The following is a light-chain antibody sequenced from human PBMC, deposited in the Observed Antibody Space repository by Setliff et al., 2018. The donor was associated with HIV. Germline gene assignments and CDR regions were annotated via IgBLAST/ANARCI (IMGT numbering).Light chain of an antibody. J-gene: IGLJ1*01. CDR3: NSYTSSSTLYV. V-gene: IGLV2-14*03. CDR2: DVN. CDR1: SSDVGGYNY. Sequence: QSALTQPASVSASPGQSITISCTGTSSDVGGYNYVSWYQQHPDKAPKLMIYDVNNRPSGVSDRFSGSKSGNTASPTISGLQAEDEADYYCNSYTSSSTLYVFGTGTKVTVL.